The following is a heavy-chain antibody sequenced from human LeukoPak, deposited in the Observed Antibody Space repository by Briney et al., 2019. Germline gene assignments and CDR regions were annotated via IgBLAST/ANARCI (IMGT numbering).Heavy chain of an antibody. Sequence: SETLSLTCTVSDGSITYYDWSWVRQPPGKGLEFIGHVHYNGTTNYNPSLRSRVTISIDTSKKHFFLKLKSVTAADTAVYYCATGYGDFRVEGRYFYSWGQGTLVTVSS. V-gene: IGHV4-59*01. D-gene: IGHD4-17*01. J-gene: IGHJ4*02. CDR2: VHYNGTT. CDR1: DGSITYYD. CDR3: ATGYGDFRVEGRYFYS.